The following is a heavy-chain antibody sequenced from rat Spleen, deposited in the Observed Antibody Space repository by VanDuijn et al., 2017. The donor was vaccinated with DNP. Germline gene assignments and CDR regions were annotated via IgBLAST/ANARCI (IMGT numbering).Heavy chain of an antibody. CDR2: ISSSGGST. J-gene: IGHJ2*01. Sequence: EVQLVESGGGLVQPGRSLKLSCAASGFTFSDYNMAWVRQAPTKGLEWVASISSSGGSTYYRDSVKGRFPVSRDHSRSPLNLQLDSLRTEDTAVYNCARHYYDGSYYFDYWGQGVMVTVSS. V-gene: IGHV5-25*01. D-gene: IGHD1-12*02. CDR3: ARHYYDGSYYFDY. CDR1: GFTFSDYN.